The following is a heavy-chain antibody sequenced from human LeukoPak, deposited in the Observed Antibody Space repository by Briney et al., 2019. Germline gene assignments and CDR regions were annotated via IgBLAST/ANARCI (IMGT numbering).Heavy chain of an antibody. CDR1: GFTFSSYW. D-gene: IGHD6-19*01. CDR3: ARDLSSGWYGTLGY. CDR2: IKQDGSEK. J-gene: IGHJ4*02. V-gene: IGHV3-7*04. Sequence: PGGSLRLSCAASGFTFSSYWMCWVRQAPGKGLEWVANIKQDGSEKYYVDSVKGRFTISRDNAKNSLYLQMNSLRAEDTAVYYCARDLSSGWYGTLGYWGQGTLVTVSS.